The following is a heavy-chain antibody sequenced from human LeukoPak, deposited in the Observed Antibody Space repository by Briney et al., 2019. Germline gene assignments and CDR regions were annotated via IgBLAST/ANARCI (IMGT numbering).Heavy chain of an antibody. D-gene: IGHD3-16*01. CDR1: GFTFSGSA. Sequence: GGSLRLSCAASGFTFSGSAMHWVRQASGKGLEWVGRIRSKANSYATAYAASVKGRFTISRDDSKNTAYLQMNSLKTEDTAVYYCAKYRFGGVFDYWGQGTLVTVSS. CDR2: IRSKANSYAT. V-gene: IGHV3-73*01. CDR3: AKYRFGGVFDY. J-gene: IGHJ4*02.